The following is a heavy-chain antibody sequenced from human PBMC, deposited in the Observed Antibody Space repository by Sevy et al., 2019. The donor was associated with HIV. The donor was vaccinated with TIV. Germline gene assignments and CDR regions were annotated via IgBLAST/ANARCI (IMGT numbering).Heavy chain of an antibody. CDR3: ANFDY. CDR1: GFTFSSYA. Sequence: GGSLRLSCAASGFTFSSYAMHWVRQAPGKGLEWVAVISYDGSNKYYADSVKGRFTISRDNSKNTLYLRMNSLRAEDTAVYYCANFDYWGQGTLVTVSS. V-gene: IGHV3-30-3*01. J-gene: IGHJ4*02. CDR2: ISYDGSNK.